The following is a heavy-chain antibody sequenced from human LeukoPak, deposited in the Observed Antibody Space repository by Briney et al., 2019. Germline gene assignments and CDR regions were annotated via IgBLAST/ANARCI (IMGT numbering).Heavy chain of an antibody. V-gene: IGHV4-34*01. Sequence: KSSETLSLTCAVYGGSFSGYYWSWIRQPPGKGLEWIGEINHSGSTNYNPSLKSRVTISVDTSKNQFSLKLSSVTAADTAVYYCVGIVVAPNAFDIWGQGTMVTVSS. CDR2: INHSGST. J-gene: IGHJ3*02. CDR3: VGIVVAPNAFDI. CDR1: GGSFSGYY. D-gene: IGHD3-22*01.